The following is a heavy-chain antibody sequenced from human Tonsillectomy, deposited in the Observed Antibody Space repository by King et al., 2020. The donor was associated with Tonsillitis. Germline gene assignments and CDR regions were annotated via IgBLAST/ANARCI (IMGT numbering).Heavy chain of an antibody. CDR1: GFPFSDDG. J-gene: IGHJ3*01. V-gene: IGHV3-33*05. CDR2: LSHDGSAK. Sequence: VQLVESGGGVVQPGGSLRLSCAASGFPFSDDGMHWVRQAPGKGLACVASLSHDGSAKYYADSVKGRFTISRDNSKNKVYLQMNSLRAEDTAIYYCANLASDSFDVWGQGTKAIVSS. CDR3: ANLASDSFDV.